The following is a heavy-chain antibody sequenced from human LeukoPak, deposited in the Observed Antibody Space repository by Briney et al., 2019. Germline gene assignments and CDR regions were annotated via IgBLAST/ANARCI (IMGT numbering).Heavy chain of an antibody. Sequence: GGSLRLSCVASGFTFRRYRMSWVRPAPGKGLEGVAIMNQDGSEKYYVYCVKGRFTISRDKANNSLYLQMNSLRGEDTDLSYCARDIGPYYYDSSGYYYESDYYCGMDVWGQGTTVTVSS. J-gene: IGHJ6*02. CDR3: ARDIGPYYYDSSGYYYESDYYCGMDV. V-gene: IGHV3-7*01. D-gene: IGHD3-22*01. CDR1: GFTFRRYR. CDR2: MNQDGSEK.